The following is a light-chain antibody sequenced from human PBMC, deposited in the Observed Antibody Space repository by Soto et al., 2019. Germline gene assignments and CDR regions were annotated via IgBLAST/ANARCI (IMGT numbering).Light chain of an antibody. V-gene: IGLV2-14*01. Sequence: HSALTQPASVSGSPEHSITISCTVTSIYVGGYNYFSWYQQHPGKAPKLMIYEVSNRPSGVSNRFSGSKSGNTASLTISGIQDEDEADYYCTSYTTSSPYVVFGGGTKLTVL. CDR1: SIYVGGYNY. J-gene: IGLJ2*01. CDR2: EVS. CDR3: TSYTTSSPYVV.